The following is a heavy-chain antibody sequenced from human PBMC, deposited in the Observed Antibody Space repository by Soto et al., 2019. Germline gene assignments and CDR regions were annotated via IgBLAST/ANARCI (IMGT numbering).Heavy chain of an antibody. J-gene: IGHJ6*03. V-gene: IGHV3-23*01. Sequence: GGSLRLACAASGFTLSNYAMTWVRQAPGKGLEWVSVIRGSGDVTYYADSVQGRFAISRDNSKNTLYLQMNSLRDEDTAIYYSAKHGGPSYSYYMDVWGKGTTVTVSS. CDR3: AKHGGPSYSYYMDV. CDR2: IRGSGDVT. CDR1: GFTLSNYA.